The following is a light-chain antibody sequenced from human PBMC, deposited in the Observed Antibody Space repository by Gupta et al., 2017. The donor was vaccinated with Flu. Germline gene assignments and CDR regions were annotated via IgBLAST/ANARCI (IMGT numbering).Light chain of an antibody. CDR3: EQGQG. CDR1: QAVSAEF. Sequence: VLTQSPDTLSLSPGERATLSCRASQAVSAEFVACDSQIPGHPPSLLIFGATKRATGVPDRFSGGGSGTDVTLTSGRLEPEEVAGWYGEQGQGFGQGTKVEIK. V-gene: IGKV3-20*01. CDR2: GAT. J-gene: IGKJ1*01.